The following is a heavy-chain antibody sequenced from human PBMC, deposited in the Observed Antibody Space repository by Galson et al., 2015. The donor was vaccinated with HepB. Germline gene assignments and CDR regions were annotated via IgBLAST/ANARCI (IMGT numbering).Heavy chain of an antibody. Sequence: SLRLSCAASGFIFSSYSMNWVRQAPGKGLEWVSYISSTSSTIYYADSVKGRFTVSRDNARNSLFLQMNSLRADDTAVYYCARGASSWDYWGQGTLVTVFS. D-gene: IGHD6-13*01. CDR2: ISSTSSTI. CDR3: ARGASSWDY. CDR1: GFIFSSYS. V-gene: IGHV3-48*04. J-gene: IGHJ4*02.